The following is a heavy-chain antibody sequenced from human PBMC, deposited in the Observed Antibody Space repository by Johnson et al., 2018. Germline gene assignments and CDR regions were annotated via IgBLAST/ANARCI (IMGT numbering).Heavy chain of an antibody. CDR3: SRVRSRNAAEYFQH. J-gene: IGHJ1*01. V-gene: IGHV3-49*03. Sequence: VQLVQSGGGLVQPGRSLRLSCTASGFTSGDYAMSWFRQAPGKGLEWLCFIRSKAYGGTTEYAASVKGRLTISRDDSKSIAYLQMNSLKTEDTAVYYCSRVRSRNAAEYFQHWGQGTLVTVSS. CDR1: GFTSGDYA. CDR2: IRSKAYGGTT.